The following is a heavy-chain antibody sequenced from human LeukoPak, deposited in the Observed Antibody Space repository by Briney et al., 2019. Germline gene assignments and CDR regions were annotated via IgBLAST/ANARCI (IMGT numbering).Heavy chain of an antibody. CDR1: GFTFNNYW. V-gene: IGHV3-7*03. Sequence: GGSLRLSCAASGFTFNNYWMSWVRQAPGKGLEWVANIKQDGSEKYYVDSVKGRFTISRDNSKNTLYLQMNSLRAEDTAVYYCARRAGAYSHPYDYWGQGTLVTVFS. CDR2: IKQDGSEK. J-gene: IGHJ4*02. D-gene: IGHD4/OR15-4a*01. CDR3: ARRAGAYSHPYDY.